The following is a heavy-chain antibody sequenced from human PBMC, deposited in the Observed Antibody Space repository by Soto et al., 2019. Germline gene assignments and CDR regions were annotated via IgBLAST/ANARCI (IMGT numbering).Heavy chain of an antibody. Sequence: GGSLRLSCAASGFTFSSYSMNWVRQAPGKGLEWVSSISSSSSYIYYADSVKGRFTISRDNAKNSLYLQMNSLRAEDTAVYYCARSLSITIFGVDHYNWFDPWGQGTLVTVSS. CDR2: ISSSSSYI. V-gene: IGHV3-21*01. CDR3: ARSLSITIFGVDHYNWFDP. D-gene: IGHD3-3*01. J-gene: IGHJ5*02. CDR1: GFTFSSYS.